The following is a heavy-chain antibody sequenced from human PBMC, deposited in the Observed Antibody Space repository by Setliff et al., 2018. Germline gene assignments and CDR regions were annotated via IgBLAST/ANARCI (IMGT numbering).Heavy chain of an antibody. CDR2: IYPSDSDI. D-gene: IGHD6-13*01. CDR3: ARPAYSSRWYEIKGFDY. J-gene: IGHJ4*02. Sequence: PGESLKISCKGSGYNFINYWIGWVRQMPGKGLEWMGIIYPSDSDIRYSPSFQGQVTTSADKSISTAYLQWSSLKASDTAIYYCARPAYSSRWYEIKGFDYWGQGTLVTVSS. CDR1: GYNFINYW. V-gene: IGHV5-51*01.